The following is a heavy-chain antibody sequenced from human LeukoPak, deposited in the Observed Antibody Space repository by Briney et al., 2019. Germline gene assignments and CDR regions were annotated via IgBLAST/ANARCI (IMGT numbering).Heavy chain of an antibody. J-gene: IGHJ6*02. D-gene: IGHD3-22*01. Sequence: PGGSLRPSCAASGFTFSSYSMNWVRQAPGKGLEWVSYISTSSSTIYYADSVKGRFTISRDDAKNSLYLQMNSLRDEDTAVYYCARSNDDSSGYSYYYYGMDVWGQGTTVTVSS. V-gene: IGHV3-48*02. CDR2: ISTSSSTI. CDR1: GFTFSSYS. CDR3: ARSNDDSSGYSYYYYGMDV.